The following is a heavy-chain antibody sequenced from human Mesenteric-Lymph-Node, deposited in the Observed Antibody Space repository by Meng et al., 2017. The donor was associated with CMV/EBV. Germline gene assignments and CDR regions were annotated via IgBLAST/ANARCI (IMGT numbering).Heavy chain of an antibody. J-gene: IGHJ4*02. D-gene: IGHD2-2*01. Sequence: GESLKISCAASGFTFSSYSMNWVRQAPGKGLEWVSSISSSSSYIYYADSVKGRFTISRDNAKNSLYLQMNSLRAEDTAVYYCATTRYCSSTDCPAGGYWGQGTLVTVSS. V-gene: IGHV3-21*01. CDR1: GFTFSSYS. CDR2: ISSSSSYI. CDR3: ATTRYCSSTDCPAGGY.